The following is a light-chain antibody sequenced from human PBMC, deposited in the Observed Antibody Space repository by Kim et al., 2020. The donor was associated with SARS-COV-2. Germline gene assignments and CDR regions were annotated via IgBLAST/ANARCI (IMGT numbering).Light chain of an antibody. J-gene: IGKJ4*01. CDR2: DAS. Sequence: DIQMTQSPSSVSAFVGDRVTITCRASHNINNWLAWYQQKPGRAPKLLIYDASAVQSGVPSGFSGSGSGTDFTLTITTLQPEDCATYYCQQGHSFPLTFGGGTKVDIK. V-gene: IGKV1-12*01. CDR3: QQGHSFPLT. CDR1: HNINNW.